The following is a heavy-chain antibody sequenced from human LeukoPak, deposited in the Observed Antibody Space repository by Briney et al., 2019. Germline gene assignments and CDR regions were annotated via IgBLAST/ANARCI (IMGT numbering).Heavy chain of an antibody. J-gene: IGHJ3*02. CDR3: ARGTRASGSYRPRDDAFDI. Sequence: PSETLSLTCTVSGYSISSGYYWGWIRQPPGKGLEWIGSIYHSGSTYYNPSLKSRVTISVDTSKNQFSLKLSSVTAADTAVYYCARGTRASGSYRPRDDAFDIWGQGTMVTVSS. D-gene: IGHD1-26*01. CDR1: GYSISSGYY. CDR2: IYHSGST. V-gene: IGHV4-38-2*02.